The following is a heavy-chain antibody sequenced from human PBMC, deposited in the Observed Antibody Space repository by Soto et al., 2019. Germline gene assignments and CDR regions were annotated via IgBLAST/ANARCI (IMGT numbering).Heavy chain of an antibody. CDR2: ISSSSSTI. CDR1: GFTFSSYS. D-gene: IGHD2-2*01. J-gene: IGHJ6*03. CDR3: ARNCSSTNCLNYYMDV. Sequence: GGSLRLSCAASGFTFSSYSMNWVRQAPGKGLEWVSYISSSSSTIYYADSVKGRFTISRDNAKNSLYLQMNSLRAEDTAVYYCARNCSSTNCLNYYMDVWGKGTTVTVSS. V-gene: IGHV3-48*04.